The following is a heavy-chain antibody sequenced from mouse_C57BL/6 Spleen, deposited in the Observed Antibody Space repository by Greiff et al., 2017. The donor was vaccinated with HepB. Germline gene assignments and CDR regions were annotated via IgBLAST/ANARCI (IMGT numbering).Heavy chain of an antibody. J-gene: IGHJ2*01. Sequence: DVQLQESGPELVKPGASVKMSCKASGYTFTDYNMHWVKQSHGKSLEWIGYINPNNGGTSYNQKFKGKATLTVNKSSSTAYMELRSLTSEDSAVYYCAIHYGSSYDYFDYWGQGTTLTVSS. CDR3: AIHYGSSYDYFDY. D-gene: IGHD1-1*01. V-gene: IGHV1-22*01. CDR1: GYTFTDYN. CDR2: INPNNGGT.